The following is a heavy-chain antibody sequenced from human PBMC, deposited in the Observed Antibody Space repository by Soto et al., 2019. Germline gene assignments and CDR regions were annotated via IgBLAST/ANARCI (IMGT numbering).Heavy chain of an antibody. CDR3: AREAFGEPIYYYYGMDV. Sequence: SETLSLTCTVSGGSISSGDYYWSWIRQPPGKGLEWIGYIYYSGSTYYNPSLKSRVTISVDTSKNQFSLKLSSVTAADTAVYYCAREAFGEPIYYYYGMDVWGQGTTVTVYS. CDR2: IYYSGST. CDR1: GGSISSGDYY. D-gene: IGHD3-10*01. J-gene: IGHJ6*02. V-gene: IGHV4-30-4*01.